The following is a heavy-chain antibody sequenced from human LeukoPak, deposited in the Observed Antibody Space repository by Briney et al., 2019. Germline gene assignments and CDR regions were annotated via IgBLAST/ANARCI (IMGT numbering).Heavy chain of an antibody. CDR3: ARGFGGWYWFDH. Sequence: GASVKVSCKASGYTFTSYGISWVRQAPGQGLEWMGLISACSGNTSYAQKLQGRVTMTTDTSTSTVYMELRSLRSEDTAVYYCARGFGGWYWFDHWGQGTLVTVSS. J-gene: IGHJ5*02. CDR2: ISACSGNT. V-gene: IGHV1-18*01. D-gene: IGHD6-19*01. CDR1: GYTFTSYG.